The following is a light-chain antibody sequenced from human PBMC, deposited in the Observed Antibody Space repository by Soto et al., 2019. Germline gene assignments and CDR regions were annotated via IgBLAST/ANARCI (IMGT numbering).Light chain of an antibody. CDR2: GAS. CDR3: QQYNNWPTWT. J-gene: IGKJ1*01. CDR1: QSVSSN. Sequence: EIVMTQSPATLSVSPGERATLSCRASQSVSSNLAWYQQKPGQAPRLLICGASTRATGIPARFSGSGSGTEFTLTISSLQSEDFAVYYCQQYNNWPTWTLGQGTKVDIK. V-gene: IGKV3-15*01.